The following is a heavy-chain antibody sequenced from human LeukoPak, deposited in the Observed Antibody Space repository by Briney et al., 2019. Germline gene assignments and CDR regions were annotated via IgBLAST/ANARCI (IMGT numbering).Heavy chain of an antibody. V-gene: IGHV3-48*03. Sequence: GGSLRLSCAASGFTFSSYEMNWVRQAPGKGLEWVSFITSSGNTMYYADSVKGRFTISRDNSKNTLYLQMNSLRAEDTAVYYCAKDALVELEHRFDYFDYWGQGTLVTVSS. CDR2: ITSSGNTM. CDR1: GFTFSSYE. CDR3: AKDALVELEHRFDYFDY. J-gene: IGHJ4*02. D-gene: IGHD1/OR15-1a*01.